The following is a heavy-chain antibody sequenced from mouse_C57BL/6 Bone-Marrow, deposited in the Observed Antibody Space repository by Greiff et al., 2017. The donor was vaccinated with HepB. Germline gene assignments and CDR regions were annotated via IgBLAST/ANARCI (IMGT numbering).Heavy chain of an antibody. CDR2: IYPRSGNT. V-gene: IGHV1-81*01. CDR1: GYTFTSYG. D-gene: IGHD2-10*01. J-gene: IGHJ3*01. Sequence: VQLQQSGAELARPGASVKLSCKASGYTFTSYGISWVKQRTGQGLEWIGEIYPRSGNTYYNEKFKGKATLTADKSSSTAYMELRSLTSEDSAVYFCARGLLLVAYWGQGTLVTVSA. CDR3: ARGLLLVAY.